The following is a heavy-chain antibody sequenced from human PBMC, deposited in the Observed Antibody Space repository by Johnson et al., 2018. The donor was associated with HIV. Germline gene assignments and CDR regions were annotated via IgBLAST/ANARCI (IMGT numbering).Heavy chain of an antibody. V-gene: IGHV3-20*04. CDR1: GFTFDDYG. Sequence: EQLVESGGGLVQPGRSLRLSCAASGFTFDDYGMNWVRQAPGKGLEWVSGINWNGASTGYPDSVKGRFTISSDNAKNSLYLQMISLRAEDTALYYCARVLIVVVVAAEIDAFDIWGQGTMVTVSS. J-gene: IGHJ3*02. CDR2: INWNGAST. D-gene: IGHD2-15*01. CDR3: ARVLIVVVVAAEIDAFDI.